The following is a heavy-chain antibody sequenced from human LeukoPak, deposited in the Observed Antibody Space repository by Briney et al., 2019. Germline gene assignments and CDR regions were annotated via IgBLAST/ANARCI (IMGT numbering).Heavy chain of an antibody. CDR3: ARGEYGDYDY. J-gene: IGHJ4*02. Sequence: SETLSLTCGVYGGSFSGYYWSWIRQPPGKGLEWIGEINRSGSTKYNPSLKSRGTISGDTSKKQFSLKLSSVTAADTAVYYCARGEYGDYDYWGQGTLVTVSS. CDR1: GGSFSGYY. D-gene: IGHD4-17*01. CDR2: INRSGST. V-gene: IGHV4-34*01.